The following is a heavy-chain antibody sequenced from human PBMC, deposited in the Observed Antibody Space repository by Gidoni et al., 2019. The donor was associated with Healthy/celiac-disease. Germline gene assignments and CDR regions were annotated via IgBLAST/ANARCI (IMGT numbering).Heavy chain of an antibody. D-gene: IGHD1-26*01. V-gene: IGHV3-33*01. J-gene: IGHJ4*02. CDR1: GFTFRSYG. Sequence: QVQLVDSGGGVVQPGRSLRLSCAASGFTFRSYGMHWVRQAPGKGLEWVAVIWYDGSNKYYADSGKGRFTISRDNSKNTLYLQMNSLRAEDTAVYYCARDWRSSGSAPFDYWGQGTLVTVSS. CDR2: IWYDGSNK. CDR3: ARDWRSSGSAPFDY.